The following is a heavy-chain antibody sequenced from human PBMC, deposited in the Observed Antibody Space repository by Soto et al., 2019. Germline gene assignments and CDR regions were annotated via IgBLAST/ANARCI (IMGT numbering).Heavy chain of an antibody. CDR1: GFSLTTRGVG. CDR3: AHIPNYYQYDWFDP. Sequence: QITLKESGPTLVKPTQTLTLTCTFSGFSLTTRGVGVGWIRQPPGKALECLAPIYWDDDKRYSPSLQSRLSITKDTSKTQVVLTMTNVDPVDTATYYCAHIPNYYQYDWFDPWGQGTLVSVSS. D-gene: IGHD3-16*01. V-gene: IGHV2-5*02. J-gene: IGHJ5*02. CDR2: IYWDDDK.